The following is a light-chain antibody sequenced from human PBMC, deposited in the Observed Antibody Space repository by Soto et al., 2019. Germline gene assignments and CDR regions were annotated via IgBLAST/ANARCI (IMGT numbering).Light chain of an antibody. CDR3: QQSYSTPLT. CDR2: GTS. V-gene: IGKV1-39*01. J-gene: IGKJ4*01. Sequence: DIQMTQSPSSLSASVGDRVTITCRASQSISIYLNWYQQKPGKAPKLLIYGTSILQSGVPSTFSGSGSGTDFTLTISSLQPEDFATYYCQQSYSTPLTFGGGTKVEIQ. CDR1: QSISIY.